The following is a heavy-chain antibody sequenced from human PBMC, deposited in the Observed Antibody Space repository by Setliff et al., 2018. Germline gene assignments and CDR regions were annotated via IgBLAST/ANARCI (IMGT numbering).Heavy chain of an antibody. CDR2: IYTSWST. CDR1: GDPMSSRRYY. Sequence: KPSETLSLTCTVSGDPMSSRRYYWAWIRQPAGKGLEWIGQIYTSWSTNYNPSLKSRVTISQDTSNNQFSLSLSSVTAADTAVYYCARMSGFQYMDVWGKGTTVTV. J-gene: IGHJ6*03. V-gene: IGHV4-61*09. CDR3: ARMSGFQYMDV. D-gene: IGHD3-3*01.